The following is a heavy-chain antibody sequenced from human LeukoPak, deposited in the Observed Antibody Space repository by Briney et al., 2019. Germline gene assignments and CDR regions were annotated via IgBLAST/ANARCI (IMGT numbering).Heavy chain of an antibody. CDR1: GYRLTGYN. J-gene: IGHJ4*02. CDR3: ARDQYNVIDS. V-gene: IGHV1-3*01. D-gene: IGHD1-14*01. CDR2: INAENGDT. Sequence: ASVKVSCKASGYRLTGYNIDWVRQAPGQRPEWMGRINAENGDTKYSQKFQGRVTITRDTFASTSYMELSSLRSEDTAVYYCARDQYNVIDSWGQGTLVTVSS.